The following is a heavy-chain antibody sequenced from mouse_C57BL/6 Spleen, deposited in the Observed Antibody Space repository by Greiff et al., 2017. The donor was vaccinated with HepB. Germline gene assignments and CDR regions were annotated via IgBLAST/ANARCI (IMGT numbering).Heavy chain of an antibody. Sequence: QVQLKQPGAELVMPGASVKLSCKASGYTFTSYWMHWVKQRPGQGLEWIGEIDPSDSYTNYNQKFKGKSTLTVDKSSSTAYMQLSSLTSEDSAVYYCARGLRRDPLFDYWGQGTTLTVSS. V-gene: IGHV1-69*01. CDR2: IDPSDSYT. CDR1: GYTFTSYW. D-gene: IGHD2-2*01. CDR3: ARGLRRDPLFDY. J-gene: IGHJ2*01.